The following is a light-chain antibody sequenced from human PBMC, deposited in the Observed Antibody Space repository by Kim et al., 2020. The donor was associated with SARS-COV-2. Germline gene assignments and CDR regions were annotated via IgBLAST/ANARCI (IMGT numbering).Light chain of an antibody. CDR2: DTH. Sequence: QAVVTQEPSLTVSPGGTVIFTCDSSAGAVTSGHYPYWFQQKPGQAPQTLIYDTHYKHSWTPARFSGSLLGGKAALTLSGAQPEDEADYYCLLAYSGGRPWVFGGGTQLTVL. V-gene: IGLV7-46*01. CDR3: LLAYSGGRPWV. CDR1: AGAVTSGHY. J-gene: IGLJ3*02.